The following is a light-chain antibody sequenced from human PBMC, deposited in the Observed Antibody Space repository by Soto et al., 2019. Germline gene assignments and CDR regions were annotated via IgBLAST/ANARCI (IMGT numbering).Light chain of an antibody. CDR1: SRDIGGYDF. J-gene: IGLJ1*01. CDR3: SSFSNSDTPDV. V-gene: IGLV2-14*03. CDR2: DVS. Sequence: QSVLAQPASVSGSPGQSITISCAGSSRDIGGYDFVSWYQQHPGEVPKLIIFDVSDRPSGVSDRFSGSKSGATASLTISGLQVEDEADYYCSSFSNSDTPDVFGTGTKLTVL.